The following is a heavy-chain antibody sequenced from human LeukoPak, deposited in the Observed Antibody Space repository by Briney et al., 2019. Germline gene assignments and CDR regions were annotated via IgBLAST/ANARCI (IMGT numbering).Heavy chain of an antibody. J-gene: IGHJ3*02. CDR1: GFTVSSNY. Sequence: GGSLRLSCAASGFTVSSNYMSWVRQAPGKGLEWVSVIYSGGSTYYADSVKGRFTISRDNSKNTLYLQMNSLGAEDTAVYYCARDVDGAFDIWGQGTMVTVSS. CDR2: IYSGGST. CDR3: ARDVDGAFDI. V-gene: IGHV3-66*01.